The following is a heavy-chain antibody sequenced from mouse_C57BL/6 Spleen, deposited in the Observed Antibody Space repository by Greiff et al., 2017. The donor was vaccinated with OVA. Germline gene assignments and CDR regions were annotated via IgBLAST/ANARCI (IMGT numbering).Heavy chain of an antibody. Sequence: EVQRVESGGGLVKPGGSLKLSCAASGFTFSSYAMSWVRQTPEKRLEWVATISDGGSYTYYPDNVKGRFTISRDNAKNNLYLQMSHLKSEDTAMYYCARDRNSDYWGQGTTLTVSS. CDR1: GFTFSSYA. CDR2: ISDGGSYT. V-gene: IGHV5-4*01. J-gene: IGHJ2*01. CDR3: ARDRNSDY.